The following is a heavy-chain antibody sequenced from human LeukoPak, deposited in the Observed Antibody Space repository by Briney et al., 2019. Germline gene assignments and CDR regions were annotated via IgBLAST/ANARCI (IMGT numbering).Heavy chain of an antibody. V-gene: IGHV3-66*01. D-gene: IGHD3-22*01. CDR3: ARFYDTSGYLDC. CDR2: IYDGGIR. CDR1: GFTVSTKF. Sequence: PGGPLRLSCAASGFTVSTKFMSWVRQAPGKGLEWVSVIYDGGIRYYADSVKGRFTISGDNSKNMLFLQMNSLRAEDTAVYYCARFYDTSGYLDCWGQGTLVTVSS. J-gene: IGHJ4*02.